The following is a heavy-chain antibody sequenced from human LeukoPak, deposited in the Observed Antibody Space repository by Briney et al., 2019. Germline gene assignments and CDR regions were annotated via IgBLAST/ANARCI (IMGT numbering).Heavy chain of an antibody. CDR1: GGSFSGYY. CDR2: INHSGST. V-gene: IGHV4-34*01. CDR3: ARDPDMTGGY. J-gene: IGHJ4*02. Sequence: PSETLSLTCAVYGGSFSGYYWSWIRQPPGKGLEWIGEINHSGSTNYNPSLKSRVTISVDTSKNQFSLKLSSVTAADTAVYYRARDPDMTGGYWGQGTLVTVSS. D-gene: IGHD4-23*01.